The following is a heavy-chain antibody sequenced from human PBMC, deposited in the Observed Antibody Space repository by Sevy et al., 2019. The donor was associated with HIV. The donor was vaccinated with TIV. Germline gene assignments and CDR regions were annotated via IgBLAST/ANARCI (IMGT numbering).Heavy chain of an antibody. CDR3: ARETPISAYNDF. D-gene: IGHD3-16*01. J-gene: IGHJ4*02. CDR1: GFPFSNYN. CDR2: ISRRSTTI. V-gene: IGHV3-48*02. Sequence: GGSLRLSCAASGFPFSNYNMNWVRQTPGRGLEWVSYISRRSTTIYYADSVKGRFTISRDNDQSSLYLQMNALRDEDTAVYYCARETPISAYNDFLGQGTLVTVSS.